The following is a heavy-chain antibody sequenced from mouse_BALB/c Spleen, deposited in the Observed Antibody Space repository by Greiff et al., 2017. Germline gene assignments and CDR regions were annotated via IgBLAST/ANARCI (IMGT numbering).Heavy chain of an antibody. CDR1: GFNIKDYY. Sequence: VQLQQSGAELVRPGASVKLSCKASGFNIKDYYMHWVKQRPEQGLEWIGWIDPENGNTIYDPKFQGKASITADTSSNTAYLQLSSLTSEDTAVYYCASAYYGSRCVEWYFDVWGAGTTVTVSS. CDR2: IDPENGNT. D-gene: IGHD1-1*01. J-gene: IGHJ1*01. V-gene: IGHV14-1*02. CDR3: ASAYYGSRCVEWYFDV.